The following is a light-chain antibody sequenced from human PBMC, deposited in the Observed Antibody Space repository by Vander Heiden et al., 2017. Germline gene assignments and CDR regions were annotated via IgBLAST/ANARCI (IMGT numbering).Light chain of an antibody. V-gene: IGKV1-39*01. J-gene: IGKJ4*01. CDR2: AAS. CDR3: QQSYSTLT. Sequence: INMNKSPSSLYASVGVRVAIACRASQSISSYLSWYQQKPGKAPKLLIYAASSLQSGVPSRFSGSGSWTDFTLTISSLQPEDFATYYCQQSYSTLTFGGGTKVEIK. CDR1: QSISSY.